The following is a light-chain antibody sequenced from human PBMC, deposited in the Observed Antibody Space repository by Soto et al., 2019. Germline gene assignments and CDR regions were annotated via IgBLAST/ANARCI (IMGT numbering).Light chain of an antibody. CDR3: SSYTSSSTPWV. V-gene: IGLV2-14*01. J-gene: IGLJ3*02. CDR1: SSDVGGYNY. CDR2: EVS. Sequence: QSALTQPASVSGSPGQSITISCTGTSSDVGGYNYVSWYQQHPGKAPKLMIYEVSNRPSGVSNRFSGSKSGNTASLTISGLQAEDEADYYSSSYTSSSTPWVFGGGTQLTVL.